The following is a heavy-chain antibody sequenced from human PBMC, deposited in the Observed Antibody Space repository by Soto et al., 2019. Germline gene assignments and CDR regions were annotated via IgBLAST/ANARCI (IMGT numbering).Heavy chain of an antibody. CDR3: ARLFRGIVASYNWFDP. V-gene: IGHV4-39*01. D-gene: IGHD5-12*01. CDR1: GGSISSSSYY. CDR2: IYYSGST. Sequence: SETLSLTCTVSGGSISSSSYYWGWIRQPPGKGLEWIGSIYYSGSTYYNPSLKSRVTISVDTSKNQFSLKLSSVTAADTAVYYCARLFRGIVASYNWFDPWGQGTLVTVSS. J-gene: IGHJ5*02.